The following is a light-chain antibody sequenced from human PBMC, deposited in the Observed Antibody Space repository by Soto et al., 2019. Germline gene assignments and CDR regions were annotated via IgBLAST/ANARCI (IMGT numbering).Light chain of an antibody. CDR2: DVS. CDR3: QQYNSYWT. CDR1: QSISTW. Sequence: DIQLTQSPSTLSASLGARVTITCRASQSISTWLAWYQQKPGKAPKLRIYDVSNLEIGVQSRFSGSGSGTEFTLTISSLKPDDFATYVCQQYNSYWTFGQGTKVDIK. V-gene: IGKV1-5*01. J-gene: IGKJ1*01.